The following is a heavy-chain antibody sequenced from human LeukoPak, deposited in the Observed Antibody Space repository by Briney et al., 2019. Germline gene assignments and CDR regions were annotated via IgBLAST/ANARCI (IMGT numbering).Heavy chain of an antibody. CDR3: ARDSGFLDY. Sequence: SETLSLTCTVSGGSISSSSYYWGWIRQPPGKGLEWIGSIYYSGSTYYNPSLKSRVTISVDTSKNQFSLKLSSVTAADTAVYYCARDSGFLDYWGQGTLVTVSS. V-gene: IGHV4-39*07. CDR1: GGSISSSSYY. CDR2: IYYSGST. D-gene: IGHD3-22*01. J-gene: IGHJ4*02.